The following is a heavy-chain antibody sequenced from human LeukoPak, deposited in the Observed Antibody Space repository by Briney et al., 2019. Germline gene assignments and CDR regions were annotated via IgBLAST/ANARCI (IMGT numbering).Heavy chain of an antibody. CDR1: GDSISSYY. J-gene: IGHJ5*02. CDR2: IYTSGTT. V-gene: IGHV4-4*07. D-gene: IGHD3-10*01. Sequence: ASETLSLTCTVSGDSISSYYWSWIRQPAGKGLEWIGRIYTSGTTNYNPSLKSRVTMSVDTSKNQFSLNLSSVTAADTAVYYCARDGGSGTMSLIWGEGIWFDPWGQGTLVTVSS. CDR3: ARDGGSGTMSLIWGEGIWFDP.